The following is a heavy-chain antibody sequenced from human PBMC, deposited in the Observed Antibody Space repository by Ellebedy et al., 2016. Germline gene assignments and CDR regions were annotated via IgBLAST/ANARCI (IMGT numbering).Heavy chain of an antibody. J-gene: IGHJ4*02. D-gene: IGHD2-15*01. CDR2: ISSRSGYI. CDR1: GFSFSSYN. V-gene: IGHV3-21*01. Sequence: ETLSLTCAASGFSFSSYNMNWVRQAPGKGLEWVSSISSRSGYIYYADSLKGRFTISRDNAKNSLYLQMNSLRAEDTAVYYCARDGCRGGSCYPEDQYYFDYWGQGTLVTVSS. CDR3: ARDGCRGGSCYPEDQYYFDY.